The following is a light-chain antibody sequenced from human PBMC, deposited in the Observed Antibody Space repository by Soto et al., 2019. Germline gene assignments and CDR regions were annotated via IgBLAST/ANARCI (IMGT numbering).Light chain of an antibody. V-gene: IGLV4-69*01. CDR3: QTWGTGIRV. CDR1: SGHSSYA. CDR2: LNFDGSH. J-gene: IGLJ2*01. Sequence: QSVLTQSPSASASLGTSVKLTCTLSSGHSSYAIAWHQQQPEKGPRYLMKLNFDGSHTKGDGIPDRFSGSSSGAERYLTISSLQSEDEADYYCQTWGTGIRVFGGGTQLTVL.